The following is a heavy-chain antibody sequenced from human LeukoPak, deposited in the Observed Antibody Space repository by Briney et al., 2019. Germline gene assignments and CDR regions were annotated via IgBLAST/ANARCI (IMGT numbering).Heavy chain of an antibody. CDR3: ARYGFSSVWQGGWHAFDI. CDR1: GGTFSSYA. D-gene: IGHD6-25*01. Sequence: ASVKVSCKASGGTFSSYAISWVRQAPGQGLEWMGGIIPIFGTANYAQKFQGRVTMTRDMSTSTVYMELSSLRSEDTAVYYCARYGFSSVWQGGWHAFDIWGLGTMVTVSS. J-gene: IGHJ3*02. CDR2: IIPIFGTA. V-gene: IGHV1-69*05.